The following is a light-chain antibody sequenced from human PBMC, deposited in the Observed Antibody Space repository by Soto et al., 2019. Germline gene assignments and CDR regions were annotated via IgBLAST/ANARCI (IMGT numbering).Light chain of an antibody. CDR2: GAS. V-gene: IGKV3-20*01. Sequence: EIVLTQSPGTLSLSPGERATLSCRASPSVSSSYLAWYQQKPGQAPRLLIYGASSRSTGIPDRFSGSGSGTDFTLTISRLEPEDCAVYYCQQYGSSPPITFGQGTGLEIK. CDR3: QQYGSSPPIT. J-gene: IGKJ5*01. CDR1: PSVSSSY.